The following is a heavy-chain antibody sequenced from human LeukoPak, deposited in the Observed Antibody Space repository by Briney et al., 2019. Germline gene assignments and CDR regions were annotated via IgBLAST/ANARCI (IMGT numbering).Heavy chain of an antibody. J-gene: IGHJ4*02. CDR1: GFTFDDYA. Sequence: GGSLRLSCAASGFTFDDYAMPWVRQAPGKGLEWVSGINWNNNNIGYADSVKGRFTISRDNAKNSLYLQMNSLRAEDTALYYCAKERYSRTSWYYFDYWGQGTLVTVSS. CDR3: AKERYSRTSWYYFDY. D-gene: IGHD2-2*01. CDR2: INWNNNNI. V-gene: IGHV3-9*01.